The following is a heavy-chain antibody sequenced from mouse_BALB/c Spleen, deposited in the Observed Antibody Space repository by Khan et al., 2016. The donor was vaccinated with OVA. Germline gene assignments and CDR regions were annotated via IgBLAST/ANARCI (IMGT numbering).Heavy chain of an antibody. V-gene: IGHV1-7*01. CDR2: INPTSDYT. J-gene: IGHJ2*01. Sequence: QLQQSGAELAKPGASVKMSCKASGYTFTTYWMHWVKQRPGQGLAWIGYINPTSDYTDYNEKFKDKATFSADKSSSTAYIQLSSLTSEDAAVYYCARDRIDYWGQGTTLTVSS. CDR3: ARDRIDY. CDR1: GYTFTTYW.